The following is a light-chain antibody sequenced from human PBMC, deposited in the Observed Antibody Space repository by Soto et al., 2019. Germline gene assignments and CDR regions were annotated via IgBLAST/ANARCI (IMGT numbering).Light chain of an antibody. CDR3: QHYNSYSEA. CDR2: AAS. V-gene: IGKV1-9*01. J-gene: IGKJ1*01. Sequence: IQLTQSPSSLSASVGDRVTITCRASQDISSSLGWYQQKPGKAPKLLIYAASILQSGVPSRFSGSGFGTDFTLTISSLQPDDFATYYCQHYNSYSEAFGQGTKVDIK. CDR1: QDISSS.